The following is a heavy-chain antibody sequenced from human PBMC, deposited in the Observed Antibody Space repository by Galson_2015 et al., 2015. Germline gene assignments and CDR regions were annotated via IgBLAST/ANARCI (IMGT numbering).Heavy chain of an antibody. D-gene: IGHD3-10*01. CDR2: INAGNGNT. Sequence: SVKVSFKASGYTFTSYAMHWVRQAPGQRLEWMGWINAGNGNTKYSQKFQGRVTITRDTSASTAYMELSSLRSEDTAVYYCARDDQYYYGSGGFDIWGQGTMVTVSS. J-gene: IGHJ3*02. CDR3: ARDDQYYYGSGGFDI. CDR1: GYTFTSYA. V-gene: IGHV1-3*01.